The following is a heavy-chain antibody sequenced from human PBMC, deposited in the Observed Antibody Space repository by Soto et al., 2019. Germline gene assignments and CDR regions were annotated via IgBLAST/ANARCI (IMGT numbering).Heavy chain of an antibody. CDR3: ARDRPAQWLLPTYYYYYYGMDV. CDR2: ISYDGSNK. V-gene: IGHV3-30-3*01. CDR1: GFTFSSYA. D-gene: IGHD3-22*01. Sequence: PGGSLRLSCAASGFTFSSYAMHWVRQAPGKGLEWVAVISYDGSNKYYADSVKGRFTISRDNSKNTLYLQMNSLRAEDTAVYYCARDRPAQWLLPTYYYYYYGMDVWGQGTTVTVSS. J-gene: IGHJ6*02.